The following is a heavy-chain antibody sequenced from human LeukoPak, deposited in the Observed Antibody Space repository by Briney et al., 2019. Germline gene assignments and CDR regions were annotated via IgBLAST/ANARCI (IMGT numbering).Heavy chain of an antibody. CDR2: IRNKANSYTT. V-gene: IGHV3-72*01. CDR3: VRLQGSSGWTFDY. D-gene: IGHD6-19*01. CDR1: GFTFSDHY. J-gene: IGHJ4*02. Sequence: SGGSLRLSCAASGFTFSDHYMDWVRQAPGKGLEWVGRIRNKANSYTTEYAASVKGRFTISRDDSKNSVYLQMNSLKSEDTAVYYCVRLQGSSGWTFDYWGQGTLVTVSS.